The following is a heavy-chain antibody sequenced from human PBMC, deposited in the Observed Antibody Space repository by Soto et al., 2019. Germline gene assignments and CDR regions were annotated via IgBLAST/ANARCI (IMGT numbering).Heavy chain of an antibody. CDR3: ARPYDSSDYYGGGMDV. D-gene: IGHD3-22*01. CDR2: IIPILGTA. Sequence: SVKVSCKASGGTFNNNAISWVRQAPGQGLEWMGGIIPILGTANYAQKFRGRVTITADESTSTGYMDLSSLRSEDTAAYYCARPYDSSDYYGGGMDVWGQGTTVTVSS. CDR1: GGTFNNNA. J-gene: IGHJ6*02. V-gene: IGHV1-69*13.